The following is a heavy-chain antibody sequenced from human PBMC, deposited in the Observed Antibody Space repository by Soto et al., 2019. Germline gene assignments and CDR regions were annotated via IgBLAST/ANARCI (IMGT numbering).Heavy chain of an antibody. CDR2: IYHSGST. V-gene: IGHV4-30-2*03. J-gene: IGHJ6*02. CDR1: GGSISSGGYS. Sequence: SETLSLTCAVSGGSISSGGYSWSWIRQPPGKGLEWIGYIYHSGSTYYNPSLKSRVTISVDTSKNQFSLKLSSVTAADTAVYYCATSGDRYYYYGMDVWGQGTTVTVSS. CDR3: ATSGDRYYYYGMDV. D-gene: IGHD3-10*01.